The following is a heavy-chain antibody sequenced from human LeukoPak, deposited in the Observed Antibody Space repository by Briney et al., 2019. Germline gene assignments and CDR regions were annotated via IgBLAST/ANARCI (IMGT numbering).Heavy chain of an antibody. CDR3: ASPLSTYDILTGYNFDY. J-gene: IGHJ4*02. CDR2: ISSSSSYI. CDR1: GFTFSSYS. V-gene: IGHV3-21*01. Sequence: PGGSLRLSCAASGFTFSSYSMNWVRQAPGKGMEWVSSISSSSSYIYYGDSVKGRFTISRDNAKNSLYLQMNSLRAEDTAVYYCASPLSTYDILTGYNFDYWGQGTLVTVSS. D-gene: IGHD3-9*01.